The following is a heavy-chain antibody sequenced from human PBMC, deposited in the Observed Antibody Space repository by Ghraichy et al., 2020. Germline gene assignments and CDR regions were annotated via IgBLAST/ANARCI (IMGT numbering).Heavy chain of an antibody. Sequence: SETLSLTCSVSGGSFMNYYWSWIRQPAGKGLEWIGRIFTSGNTIYNPSLSSRVTLSVDTSKNQFSLNLSSVTAADTAVYYCARASWGVISFGTNVFDIWGQGTMVTVSS. CDR2: IFTSGNT. J-gene: IGHJ3*02. CDR1: GGSFMNYY. CDR3: ARASWGVISFGTNVFDI. D-gene: IGHD7-27*01. V-gene: IGHV4-4*07.